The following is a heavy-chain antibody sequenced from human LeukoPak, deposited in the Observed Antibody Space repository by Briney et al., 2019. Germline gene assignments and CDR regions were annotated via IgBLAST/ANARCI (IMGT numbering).Heavy chain of an antibody. J-gene: IGHJ5*02. V-gene: IGHV4-39*02. Sequence: PSETLSLTCTVSGVSISSSNSYWGWIRQPPGKGLEWIGSIYYSGNTYYNASLKSQVSISIDTSKNQFSLRLTSVTAADTAVYYCARDRGSGTLNNWFDPWGQGTLVTVSS. CDR1: GVSISSSNSY. CDR3: ARDRGSGTLNNWFDP. D-gene: IGHD3-10*01. CDR2: IYYSGNT.